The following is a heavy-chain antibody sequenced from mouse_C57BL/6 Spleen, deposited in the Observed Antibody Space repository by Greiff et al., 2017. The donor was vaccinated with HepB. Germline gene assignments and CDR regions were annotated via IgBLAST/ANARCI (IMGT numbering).Heavy chain of an antibody. CDR1: GYSFTGYY. Sequence: EVQLQQSGPELVKPGASVKISCKASGYSFTGYYMNWVKQSPEKSLEWIGEINPSTGGTTYNQKFKAKATLTVDKSSSTAYMQLKSLTSEDSAVYYCARSDGYYAWFAYWGQGTLVTVSA. J-gene: IGHJ3*01. D-gene: IGHD2-3*01. CDR2: INPSTGGT. CDR3: ARSDGYYAWFAY. V-gene: IGHV1-42*01.